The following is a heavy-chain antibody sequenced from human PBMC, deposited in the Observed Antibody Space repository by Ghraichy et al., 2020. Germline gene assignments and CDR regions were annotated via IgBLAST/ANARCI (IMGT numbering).Heavy chain of an antibody. CDR1: GYTFTGYY. CDR2: INPDSGGT. D-gene: IGHD3-10*01. V-gene: IGHV1-2*02. CDR3: ARSKWFGENWFDP. J-gene: IGHJ5*02. Sequence: ASVNVSCKASGYTFTGYYMHWVRQAPGQGLEWMGWINPDSGGTNYAQKFQGRVTMTRDTSIGTAYMELSRLRSDDTAVYYCARSKWFGENWFDPWGQGTLVTVSS.